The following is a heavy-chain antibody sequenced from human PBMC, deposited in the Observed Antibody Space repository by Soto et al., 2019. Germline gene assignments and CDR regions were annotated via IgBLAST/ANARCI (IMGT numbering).Heavy chain of an antibody. CDR3: ARRGHYYDSSGYYILPPDAFDI. Sequence: GESLKISCKGSGYSFTSYWIGWARQMPGKGLEWMGIIYPGDSDTRYSPSFQGQVTISADKSISTAYLQWSSLKASDTAMYYCARRGHYYDSSGYYILPPDAFDIWGQGTMVTVSS. V-gene: IGHV5-51*01. CDR2: IYPGDSDT. CDR1: GYSFTSYW. D-gene: IGHD3-22*01. J-gene: IGHJ3*02.